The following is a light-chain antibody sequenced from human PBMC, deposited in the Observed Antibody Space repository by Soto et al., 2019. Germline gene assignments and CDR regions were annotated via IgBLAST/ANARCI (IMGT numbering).Light chain of an antibody. J-gene: IGLJ1*01. V-gene: IGLV2-18*01. CDR3: SLYTSENAYV. Sequence: QSVLTQPPSVSGSPGQSVTISCTGTSTDFVSYNRVSWYQQPPGTAPKLMIYEVSKRPSGVPDRFSGSKSGNTASLAISGLQAADEADYYCSLYTSENAYVCGTGTKVTLL. CDR1: STDFVSYNR. CDR2: EVS.